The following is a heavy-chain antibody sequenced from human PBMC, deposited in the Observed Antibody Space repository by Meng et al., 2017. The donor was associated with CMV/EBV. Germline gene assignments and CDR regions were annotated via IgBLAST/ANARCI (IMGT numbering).Heavy chain of an antibody. CDR1: GFTFDDYG. J-gene: IGHJ5*01. Sequence: GGSLTLSCAASGFTFDDYGMSWVRQAPGKGLEWVSGINWNGGSTGYADSVKGRFTISRDNAKNSLYLQMNSLRAEDTALYYCAKAAARSWFDPWGQGTLVTVSS. V-gene: IGHV3-20*04. D-gene: IGHD6-6*01. CDR3: AKAAARSWFDP. CDR2: INWNGGST.